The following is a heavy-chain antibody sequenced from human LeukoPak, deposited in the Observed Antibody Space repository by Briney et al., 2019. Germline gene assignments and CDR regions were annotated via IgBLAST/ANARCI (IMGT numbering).Heavy chain of an antibody. CDR2: IRSRAYGGTT. J-gene: IGHJ4*02. CDR3: TTDGSGVVIRQWYSFGVPDYFDY. V-gene: IGHV3-15*06. Sequence: GGSLRLSCTTSGFTFNDYAMNWVRQAPGKGLEWVASIRSRAYGGTTQYAAPVKGRFTISRDDSKNTLYLQMNSLKTEDTAVYYCTTDGSGVVIRQWYSFGVPDYFDYWGQGTLVTVSS. CDR1: GFTFNDYA. D-gene: IGHD3-3*01.